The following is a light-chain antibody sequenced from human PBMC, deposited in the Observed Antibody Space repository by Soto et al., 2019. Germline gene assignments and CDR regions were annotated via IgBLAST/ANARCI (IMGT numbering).Light chain of an antibody. V-gene: IGKV1-39*01. CDR2: AAS. Sequence: IQMTQSPSSLSASLGDRVTITCRASERISNYLNWYQQRPGKAPTLLIYAASSLQSGVPSRFSGSGSGTDFTLTILSLQTEDFATYYCQQTYSSPWTFGQGTKVEIK. J-gene: IGKJ1*01. CDR1: ERISNY. CDR3: QQTYSSPWT.